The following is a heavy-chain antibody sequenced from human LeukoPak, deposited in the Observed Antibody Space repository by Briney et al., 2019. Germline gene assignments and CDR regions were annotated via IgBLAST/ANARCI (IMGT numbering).Heavy chain of an antibody. CDR1: GYSISSGYY. D-gene: IGHD3-22*01. V-gene: IGHV4-38-2*02. CDR3: ASGHYYDSSGYYPYFDY. J-gene: IGHJ4*02. Sequence: PSETLSLTCTVSGYSISSGYYWGWIRQPPGKGLEWIGSIYHSGSTYYNPSLKSRVTISVDTSKNQFSLKLSSVTAADTAVYYCASGHYYDSSGYYPYFDYWGQGTLVTVSS. CDR2: IYHSGST.